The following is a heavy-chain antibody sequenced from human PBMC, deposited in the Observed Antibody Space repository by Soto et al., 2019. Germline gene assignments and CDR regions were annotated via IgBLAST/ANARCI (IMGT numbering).Heavy chain of an antibody. D-gene: IGHD6-13*01. Sequence: EVQLLESGGGLVQPGGSLRLSCVASGFTFSSSAMNWVRQAPGKGPEWVSTISGSGGSTHYADSVKGRITISRDNSKKTLFLQMSSLRAEDTAVYYCTRGSIAAAWGYWGQGTLVTVSS. J-gene: IGHJ4*02. V-gene: IGHV3-23*01. CDR1: GFTFSSSA. CDR2: ISGSGGST. CDR3: TRGSIAAAWGY.